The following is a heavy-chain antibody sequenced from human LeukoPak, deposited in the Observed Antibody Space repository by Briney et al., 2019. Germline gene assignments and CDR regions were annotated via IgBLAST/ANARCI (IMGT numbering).Heavy chain of an antibody. J-gene: IGHJ4*02. CDR1: GYTFTSYY. Sequence: ASVKVSCKASGYTFTSYYMHSVRHAPGQGLEWMGIINPSGGSTSYAQKFQGRVTMTRDTSTSTVYMELSSLRSADTAVYYCAREYSSSETGYYFDYWGQGTLVTVSS. CDR3: AREYSSSETGYYFDY. V-gene: IGHV1-46*01. CDR2: INPSGGST. D-gene: IGHD6-6*01.